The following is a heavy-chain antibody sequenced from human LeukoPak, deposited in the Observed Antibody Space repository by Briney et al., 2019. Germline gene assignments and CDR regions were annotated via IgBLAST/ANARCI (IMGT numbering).Heavy chain of an antibody. CDR3: ARGRDCSDGRCYLDY. Sequence: ASVKVSCKASGYSFTNYAMSWVRQAPGQGLEWMGCINTNTGNPTYAQGFTGGFVFSLDTSVSTAYLQISSLEAEDTAVYYCARGRDCSDGRCYLDYWGQGTLVTVSS. J-gene: IGHJ4*02. CDR2: INTNTGNP. CDR1: GYSFTNYA. D-gene: IGHD2-15*01. V-gene: IGHV7-4-1*02.